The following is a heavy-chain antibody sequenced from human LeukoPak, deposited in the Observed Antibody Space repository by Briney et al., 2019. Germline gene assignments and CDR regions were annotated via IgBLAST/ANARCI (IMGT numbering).Heavy chain of an antibody. V-gene: IGHV3-43*02. CDR2: IIGDGGRK. CDR3: ARGRDGYNFDY. J-gene: IGHJ4*02. Sequence: GGSLRLSCAASGLTFDDYAMHWVPQAPGKGLEGVSLIIGDGGRKYYADSVKRRFTISRENSKNTLYLQMNSLRAEDTAVYYCARGRDGYNFDYWGQGTLVTVSS. CDR1: GLTFDDYA. D-gene: IGHD5-24*01.